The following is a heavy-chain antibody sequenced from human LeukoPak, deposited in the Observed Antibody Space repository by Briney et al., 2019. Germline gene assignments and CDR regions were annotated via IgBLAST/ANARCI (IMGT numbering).Heavy chain of an antibody. D-gene: IGHD3-10*01. Sequence: SGPTLVKPTQTLTLTCTFSGFSLSTSGVGVGWICQPPGKALEWLALILWDDDKRYSPSLKSRLTVTKDTTKNHVILTMTNVDPVDTATYYCARANTYYSGSGFDYWGQGTLVTVSS. CDR3: ARANTYYSGSGFDY. CDR1: GFSLSTSGVG. CDR2: ILWDDDK. V-gene: IGHV2-5*02. J-gene: IGHJ4*02.